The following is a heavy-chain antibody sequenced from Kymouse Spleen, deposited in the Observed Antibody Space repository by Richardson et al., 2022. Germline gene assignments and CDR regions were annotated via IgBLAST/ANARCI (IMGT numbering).Heavy chain of an antibody. V-gene: IGHV3-33*01. CDR2: IWYDGSNK. CDR3: ARDQSSSLLFDY. J-gene: IGHJ4*02. CDR1: GFTFSSYG. D-gene: IGHD6-13*01. Sequence: QVQLVESGGGVVQPGRSLRLSCAASGFTFSSYGMHWVRQAPGKGLEWVAVIWYDGSNKYYADSVKGRFTISRDNSKNTLYLQMNSLRAEDTAVYYCARDQSSSLLFDYWGQGTLVTVSS.